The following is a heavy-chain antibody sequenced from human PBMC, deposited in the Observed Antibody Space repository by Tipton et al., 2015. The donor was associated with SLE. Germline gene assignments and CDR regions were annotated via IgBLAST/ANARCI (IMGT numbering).Heavy chain of an antibody. Sequence: TLSLTCSVSGGSLTSSRHQYWAWIRQPAGKGPEWIGRISFIGKTNYNPSLEGRVTISLDTSKNQVSLDLGSVTPADTAVYYCARDEIVVIPAARYSYHYMDVWGRGTTVTVSS. CDR1: GGSLTSSRHQY. J-gene: IGHJ6*03. V-gene: IGHV4-61*02. D-gene: IGHD2-2*01. CDR3: ARDEIVVIPAARYSYHYMDV. CDR2: ISFIGKT.